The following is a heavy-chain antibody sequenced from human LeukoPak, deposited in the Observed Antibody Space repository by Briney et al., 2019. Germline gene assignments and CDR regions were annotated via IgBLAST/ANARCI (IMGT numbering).Heavy chain of an antibody. CDR3: ARGARRCTGGVCYGVY. CDR2: INPGDSDT. V-gene: IGHV5-51*01. J-gene: IGHJ4*02. D-gene: IGHD2-8*02. Sequence: GESLQISSKCSGYSFTSSWIGWVRQLPGKGLEWLGNINPGDSDTRYSPSFQGQVTISADKSISTAYLQWSSLKASDTDMYYCARGARRCTGGVCYGVYWGQGTLVTVSS. CDR1: GYSFTSSW.